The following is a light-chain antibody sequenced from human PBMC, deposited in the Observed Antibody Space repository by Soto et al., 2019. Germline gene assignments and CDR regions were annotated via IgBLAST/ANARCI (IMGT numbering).Light chain of an antibody. Sequence: EIVMTQSPATLSVSPGGRVTLSCRASQSISDTIAWYQQKPGQAPRLLIYGASARATGFPARFSGSGSGTDFTLTISSLQSEEFAVYYCQQYNNWPWTFGQGTKVEI. V-gene: IGKV3-15*01. CDR1: QSISDT. CDR3: QQYNNWPWT. CDR2: GAS. J-gene: IGKJ1*01.